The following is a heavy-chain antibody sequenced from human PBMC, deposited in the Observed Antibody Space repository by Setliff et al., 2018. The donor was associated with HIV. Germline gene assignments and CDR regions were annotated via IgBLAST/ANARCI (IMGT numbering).Heavy chain of an antibody. CDR1: SGSISTYY. CDR2: IYYTGST. CDR3: ARGPPFAY. V-gene: IGHV4-59*12. Sequence: TETLSLTCTVSSGSISTYYWTWIRQPPGKGLEYIGYIYYTGSTDYNPSLNGRVTISIDMSKSQFSLKLTSVTADDTAIYYCARGPPFAYWGQGLLVTVSS. J-gene: IGHJ4*02.